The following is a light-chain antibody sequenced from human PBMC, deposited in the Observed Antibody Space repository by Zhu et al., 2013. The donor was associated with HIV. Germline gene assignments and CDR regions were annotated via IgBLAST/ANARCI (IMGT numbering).Light chain of an antibody. Sequence: QSALTQPASVSGSPGQSITISCTETSSDVGGYNYVSWYQQHPGKAPKLMIYEVSNRPSGVSNRFSGSKSGNTASLTISGLQAEDEADYYCSSYTSSSTVVFGGGTKLTVL. CDR1: SSDVGGYNY. J-gene: IGLJ2*01. CDR3: SSYTSSSTVV. V-gene: IGLV2-14*01. CDR2: EVS.